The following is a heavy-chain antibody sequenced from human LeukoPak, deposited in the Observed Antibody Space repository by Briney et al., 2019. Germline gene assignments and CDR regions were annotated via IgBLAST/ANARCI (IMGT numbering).Heavy chain of an antibody. J-gene: IGHJ6*02. D-gene: IGHD6-19*01. V-gene: IGHV4-59*01. CDR1: GGSISSYY. Sequence: SETLSLTCTVSGGSISSYYWSWIRQPPGKGLECIGYIYYSGSTNYNPSLKSRVTISVDTSENQFSLKLSYVPAGDTAVYYCARAPSSGWHYYGMDVWGQGTKVTVSS. CDR2: IYYSGST. CDR3: ARAPSSGWHYYGMDV.